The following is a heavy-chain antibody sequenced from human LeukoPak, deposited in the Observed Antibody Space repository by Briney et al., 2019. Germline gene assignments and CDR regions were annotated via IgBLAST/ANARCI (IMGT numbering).Heavy chain of an antibody. D-gene: IGHD5-18*01. CDR3: ARDLMDTAMVFDY. CDR1: GFTFSSYS. J-gene: IGHJ4*02. V-gene: IGHV3-21*01. Sequence: GESLKISCAASGFTFSSYSMNWVRQAPGKGLEWVSSISSSSSYIYYADSVKGRFTISRDNAKNSLYLQMNSLRAEDTAVYYCARDLMDTAMVFDYWGQGTLVTVSS. CDR2: ISSSSSYI.